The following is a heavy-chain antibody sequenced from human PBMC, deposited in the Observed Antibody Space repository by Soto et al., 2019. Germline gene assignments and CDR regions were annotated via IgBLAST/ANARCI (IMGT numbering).Heavy chain of an antibody. V-gene: IGHV1-46*01. J-gene: IGHJ1*01. D-gene: IGHD3-22*01. CDR2: INPSGGST. CDR1: GYTFTSYY. CDR3: AREAYYYDNSGYYAEYFQH. Sequence: ASVKVSCKASGYTFTSYYMHWVRQAPGQGLEWMGIINPSGGSTSYAQKFQGRVTMTRDTSTSTVYMELSSLRSEDTAVYYCAREAYYYDNSGYYAEYFQHWGQGTLVTVSS.